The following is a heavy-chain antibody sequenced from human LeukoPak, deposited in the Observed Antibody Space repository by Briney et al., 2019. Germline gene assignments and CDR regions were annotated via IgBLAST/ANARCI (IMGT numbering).Heavy chain of an antibody. Sequence: SETLSLTCTVSGGSISSYYWSWIRQPAGKGLEWIGRIYTSGSTNYNPSLKSRVTMSADTSKNQFSLKLSSVTAADTAVYYCARHYTQGYYYYGMDVWGQGTTVTVSS. CDR1: GGSISSYY. CDR2: IYTSGST. D-gene: IGHD4-11*01. CDR3: ARHYTQGYYYYGMDV. J-gene: IGHJ6*02. V-gene: IGHV4-4*07.